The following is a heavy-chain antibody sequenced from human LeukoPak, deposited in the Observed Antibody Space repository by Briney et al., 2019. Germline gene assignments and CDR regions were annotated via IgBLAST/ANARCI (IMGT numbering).Heavy chain of an antibody. V-gene: IGHV4-4*02. Sequence: SETLSLTCAVSGGSISSSNWWSWVRQPPGKGLEWIGEIYHSGSTNYNPSLKSRVTISVDKSKNQFSLKLSSVTAADTAVYYCARIGLLWFGELLDSVTWGQGTLVTVSS. D-gene: IGHD3-10*01. CDR3: ARIGLLWFGELLDSVT. CDR1: GGSISSSNW. J-gene: IGHJ4*02. CDR2: IYHSGST.